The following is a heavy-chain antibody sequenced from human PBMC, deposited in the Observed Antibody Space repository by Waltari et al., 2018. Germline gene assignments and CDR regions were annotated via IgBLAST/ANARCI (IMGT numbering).Heavy chain of an antibody. V-gene: IGHV1-69*05. CDR2: IIHIFGTA. D-gene: IGHD2-15*01. CDR3: ARDRSLGYCSGGSCYGFDY. Sequence: QVQLVQSGAEVKKPGSSVKVSCKASGGTFSSYAISWVRQAPGQGLEWMGGIIHIFGTANYAQKFQGRVTITTDESTSTAYMELSSLRSEDTAVYYCARDRSLGYCSGGSCYGFDYWGQGTLVTVSS. J-gene: IGHJ4*02. CDR1: GGTFSSYA.